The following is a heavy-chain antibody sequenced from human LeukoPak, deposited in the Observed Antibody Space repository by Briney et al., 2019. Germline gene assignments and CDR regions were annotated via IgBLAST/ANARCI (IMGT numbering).Heavy chain of an antibody. CDR3: AKATGSYPSNPFDY. Sequence: SGGSLRLSCAASGFTFSNYAMNRVRQAPGKGLEWVSGISGGGEGTFYADSVKGRFTISRDISKSTLFLQMNSLRVEDTAVYYCAKATGSYPSNPFDYWGQGTLVTVSS. CDR2: ISGGGEGT. CDR1: GFTFSNYA. J-gene: IGHJ4*02. V-gene: IGHV3-23*01. D-gene: IGHD1-26*01.